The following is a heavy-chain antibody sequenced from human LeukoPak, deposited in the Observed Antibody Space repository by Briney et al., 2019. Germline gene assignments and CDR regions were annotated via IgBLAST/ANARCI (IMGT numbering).Heavy chain of an antibody. D-gene: IGHD6-13*01. CDR1: GGSFSGYY. J-gene: IGHJ5*02. CDR2: IYHSGST. CDR3: ARGYSSSWYFNWFDP. Sequence: SETLSLTCAVYGGSFSGYYWSWIRQPPGKGLEWIGTIYHSGSTYYNPSLKSRVTISVDTSKNQFSLKLSSVTAADTAVYYCARGYSSSWYFNWFDPWGQGTLVTVSS. V-gene: IGHV4-34*01.